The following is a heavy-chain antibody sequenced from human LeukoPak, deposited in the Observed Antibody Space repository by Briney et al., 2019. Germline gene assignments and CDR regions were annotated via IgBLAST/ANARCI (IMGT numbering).Heavy chain of an antibody. Sequence: PSETLSLTCTVSGGSISSRSSYWGWIRQPPGKGLEWIGSVYYSGNTYYNPSLKSRVTISVDTSKNQLSLNLRSVTAADTAVYYCARLPFEVVTTTFGTFDIWGQGTMVTVSS. CDR2: VYYSGNT. CDR3: ARLPFEVVTTTFGTFDI. D-gene: IGHD2-21*02. CDR1: GGSISSRSSY. J-gene: IGHJ3*02. V-gene: IGHV4-39*01.